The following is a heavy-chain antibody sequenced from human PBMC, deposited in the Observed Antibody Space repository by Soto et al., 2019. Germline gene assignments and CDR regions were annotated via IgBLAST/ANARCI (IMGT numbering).Heavy chain of an antibody. CDR2: IIPIFGTA. CDR3: AREAQTAEYFQP. CDR1: GGTFSSYA. Sequence: QVQLVQSGAEVKKPGSSVKVSCKASGGTFSSYAISWVRQAPGQGLEWMGGIIPIFGTANYAQNFQGRVTITADESTVTAYMGLSSLRSEDTAVYYCAREAQTAEYFQPWGQGTLVTVSS. J-gene: IGHJ1*01. V-gene: IGHV1-69*01.